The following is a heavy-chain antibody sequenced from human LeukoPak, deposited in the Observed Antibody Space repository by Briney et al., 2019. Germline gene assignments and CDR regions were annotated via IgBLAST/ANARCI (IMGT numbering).Heavy chain of an antibody. CDR1: GCTFSSYG. V-gene: IGHV3-33*01. Sequence: GRSLRLSCAVSGCTFSSYGMHWVRQAPGKGLEWVAVIWYDGSNKYYADSVKGRFTISRDNSKNTLYLQMNSLRAEDTAVYYCARESTMVRGVPIDYWGQGTLVTVSS. CDR2: IWYDGSNK. CDR3: ARESTMVRGVPIDY. J-gene: IGHJ4*02. D-gene: IGHD3-10*01.